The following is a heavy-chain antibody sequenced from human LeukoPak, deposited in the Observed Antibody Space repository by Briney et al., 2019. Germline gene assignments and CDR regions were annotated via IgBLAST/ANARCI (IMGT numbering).Heavy chain of an antibody. V-gene: IGHV3-11*05. J-gene: IGHJ5*02. CDR1: GFTFSDHY. Sequence: GGSLRLSCAASGFTFSDHYMDWVRQAPGKGLEWVSYISSSSSYTNYADSVKGRFTISRDNAKNSLYLQMNSLRAEDTAVYYCARVSGIAAAGPINWFDPWGQGTLVTVSS. CDR2: ISSSSSYT. CDR3: ARVSGIAAAGPINWFDP. D-gene: IGHD6-13*01.